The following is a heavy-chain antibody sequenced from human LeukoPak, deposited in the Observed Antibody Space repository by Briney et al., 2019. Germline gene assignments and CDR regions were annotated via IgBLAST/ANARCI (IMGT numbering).Heavy chain of an antibody. CDR1: GFTFSNYA. CDR3: ARGGIYSFDY. D-gene: IGHD2-21*01. CDR2: ISYDGSNK. Sequence: NPGGSLRLSCAASGFTFSNYAIHWVRQAPGEGLEWVAVISYDGSNKYYADSVKGRFTISRDNSKNTLYLQMISLRAEDTAVYYRARGGIYSFDYWGQGTLVTVSS. V-gene: IGHV3-30*04. J-gene: IGHJ4*02.